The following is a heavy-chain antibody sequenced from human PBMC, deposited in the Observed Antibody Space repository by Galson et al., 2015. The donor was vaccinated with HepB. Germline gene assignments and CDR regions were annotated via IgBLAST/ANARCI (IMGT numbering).Heavy chain of an antibody. J-gene: IGHJ4*02. CDR3: AREAGGSLHLDY. V-gene: IGHV3-21*01. CDR2: ISSSSSYI. D-gene: IGHD2-8*02. CDR1: GFTFSSYS. Sequence: SLRLSCAASGFTFSSYSMNWVRQAPGKGLEWVSSISSSSSYICYADSVKGRFTISRDNAKNSLYLQMNSLRAEDTAVYYCAREAGGSLHLDYWGQGTLVTVSS.